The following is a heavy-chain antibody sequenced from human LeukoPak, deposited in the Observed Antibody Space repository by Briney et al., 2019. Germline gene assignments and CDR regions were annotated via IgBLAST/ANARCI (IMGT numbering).Heavy chain of an antibody. Sequence: SETLSLTCAVYGGSFSGYYWSWIRQPPGKGLEWIGEINHSGSTNYNPSLKSRVTISVDTSKNQFSLKLSSATAADTAVYYCASSRFYYDSSGYYLPFDYWGQGTLVTVSS. J-gene: IGHJ4*02. CDR2: INHSGST. D-gene: IGHD3-22*01. CDR3: ASSRFYYDSSGYYLPFDY. V-gene: IGHV4-34*01. CDR1: GGSFSGYY.